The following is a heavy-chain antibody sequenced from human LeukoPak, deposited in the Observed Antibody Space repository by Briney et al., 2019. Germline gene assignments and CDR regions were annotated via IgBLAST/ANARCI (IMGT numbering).Heavy chain of an antibody. V-gene: IGHV5-10-1*01. CDR1: GYSFTTYW. CDR3: ARHYYNDNTLLDF. J-gene: IGHJ4*02. CDR2: IHPSDSDT. D-gene: IGHD3-22*01. Sequence: GESLKISCKGSGYSFTTYWISWVRQMPGEGPEWMGRIHPSDSDTNYSPSFQGHVTFSTDKSISTAYLQWTSLKASDTAIYFCARHYYNDNTLLDFWGQGTLVTVSS.